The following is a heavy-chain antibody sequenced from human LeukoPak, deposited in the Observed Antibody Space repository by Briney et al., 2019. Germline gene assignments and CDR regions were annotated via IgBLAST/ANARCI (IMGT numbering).Heavy chain of an antibody. Sequence: EPSETLSLTCTVSGGSINSYYWSWIRQPPGKGLEGIGYIYYSGSTNYNPSLKSRVTISVETSKNQFSLKMSSVTAADTAVYYCARARDGHINNWFDPWGQGTLVTVSS. CDR1: GGSINSYY. D-gene: IGHD5-24*01. J-gene: IGHJ5*02. CDR3: ARARDGHINNWFDP. V-gene: IGHV4-59*01. CDR2: IYYSGST.